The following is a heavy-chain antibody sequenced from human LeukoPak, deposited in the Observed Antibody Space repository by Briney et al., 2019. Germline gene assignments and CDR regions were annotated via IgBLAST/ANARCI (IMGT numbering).Heavy chain of an antibody. D-gene: IGHD3-10*02. CDR3: AELGITMIGGV. J-gene: IGHJ6*04. V-gene: IGHV3-48*03. CDR2: ISSSGSTI. CDR1: GFTFSSYE. Sequence: GGSLRLSCAASGFTFSSYEMNWVRQAPGKGLEWVSYISSSGSTIYYADSVKGRFTISRDNAKNSLYLQMNSLRAEDTAVYYCAELGITMIGGVWGKGTTVTVSS.